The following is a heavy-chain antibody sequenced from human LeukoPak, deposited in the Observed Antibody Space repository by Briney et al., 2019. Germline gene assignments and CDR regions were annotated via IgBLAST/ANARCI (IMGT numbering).Heavy chain of an antibody. Sequence: ASVKVSCKASGYTFTGNYMHWVRQAPGQGLEWMGWINPRTGDTHYTQKFQGRVTMTRDTSISTAYMELSRLRSDDTAVYYCARGLYGSGSYYPAWGQGTLVTVSS. CDR3: ARGLYGSGSYYPA. V-gene: IGHV1-2*02. D-gene: IGHD3-10*01. CDR2: INPRTGDT. CDR1: GYTFTGNY. J-gene: IGHJ4*02.